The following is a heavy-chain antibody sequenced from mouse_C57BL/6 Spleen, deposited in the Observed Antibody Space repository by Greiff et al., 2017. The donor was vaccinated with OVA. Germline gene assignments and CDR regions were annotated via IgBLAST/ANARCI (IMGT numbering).Heavy chain of an antibody. D-gene: IGHD1-1*01. CDR1: GYTFTSYW. V-gene: IGHV1-69*01. J-gene: IGHJ4*01. Sequence: QVQLQQPGAELVMPGASVKLSCKASGYTFTSYWMHWVKQRPGQGLEWIGEIDPSDSYTNYNQKFKGKSTLTVDKSSSTAYMQLSSLTSEDSAFYYCARGITTVVALYAMDYWGQGTSVTVSS. CDR2: IDPSDSYT. CDR3: ARGITTVVALYAMDY.